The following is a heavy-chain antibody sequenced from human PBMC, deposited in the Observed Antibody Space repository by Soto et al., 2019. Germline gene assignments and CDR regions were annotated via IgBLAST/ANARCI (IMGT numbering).Heavy chain of an antibody. CDR2: INPDTGGA. Sequence: QVQLVQSGAEVRKPGASVKVSCRSYGYTFTAYYLYWVRQTLGLGLEWLGGINPDTGGADIAPKFQGKITMTRDTSINTAYMQLPRLTSDDTAVYYCARDPIGGGAPYYFDYWGQGTLVTVSS. D-gene: IGHD3-16*01. CDR1: GYTFTAYY. CDR3: ARDPIGGGAPYYFDY. V-gene: IGHV1-2*02. J-gene: IGHJ4*02.